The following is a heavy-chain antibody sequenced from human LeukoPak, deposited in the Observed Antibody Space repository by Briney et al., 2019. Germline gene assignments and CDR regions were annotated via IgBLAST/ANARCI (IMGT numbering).Heavy chain of an antibody. D-gene: IGHD6-19*01. V-gene: IGHV4-30-2*01. Sequence: PSETLSLTCTVSGGSISSGGYYWSWIRQRPGKGLEWIGYIYHSGSTYYNPSLKSRVTISVDRSKNQFSLKLSSVTAADTAVYYCARAVAGLLRLVDYWGQGTLVTVSS. CDR2: IYHSGST. CDR3: ARAVAGLLRLVDY. CDR1: GGSISSGGYY. J-gene: IGHJ4*02.